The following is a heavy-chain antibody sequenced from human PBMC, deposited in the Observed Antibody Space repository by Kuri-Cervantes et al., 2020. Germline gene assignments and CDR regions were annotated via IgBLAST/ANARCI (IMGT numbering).Heavy chain of an antibody. V-gene: IGHV3-30*01. CDR2: ISYDGGNK. Sequence: HWVRQAPGKGLEWVAIISYDGGNKYYPDSVKGRFTISRDNSKSTLYLQMNSLRAEDTAVYYCATDGRPRSGRYYYYGMDVWGQGTTVTVSS. D-gene: IGHD6-19*01. J-gene: IGHJ6*02. CDR3: ATDGRPRSGRYYYYGMDV.